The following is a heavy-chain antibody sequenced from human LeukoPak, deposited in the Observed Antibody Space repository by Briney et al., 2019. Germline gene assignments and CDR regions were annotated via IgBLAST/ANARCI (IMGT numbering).Heavy chain of an antibody. CDR1: GFTFSSYE. D-gene: IGHD6-13*01. V-gene: IGHV3-48*03. CDR3: ASCSSWRGYFDY. Sequence: GGSLTLSCAASGFTFSSYEMNWVRQAPGKGREWVSYISSSGSTIYYADSVEGRFTISRDNAKNSLYLQMNSLRAEDTAVYYCASCSSWRGYFDYWGQGTLVTVSS. J-gene: IGHJ4*02. CDR2: ISSSGSTI.